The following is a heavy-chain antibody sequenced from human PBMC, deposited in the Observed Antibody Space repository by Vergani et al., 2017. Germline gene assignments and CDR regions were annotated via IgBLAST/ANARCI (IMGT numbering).Heavy chain of an antibody. CDR3: ARVPINSSPREGYFDY. V-gene: IGHV1-46*01. J-gene: IGHJ4*02. CDR2: INPSGGST. Sequence: QVQLVQSGAEVKKPEASVKVSCKASGYTFTSYYMHWVRQAPGQGLEWMGIINPSGGSTSYAQKFQGRVTMTRDTSTSTVYMELSSLRSEDTAVYYCARVPINSSPREGYFDYWGQGTLVTVSS. D-gene: IGHD6-13*01. CDR1: GYTFTSYY.